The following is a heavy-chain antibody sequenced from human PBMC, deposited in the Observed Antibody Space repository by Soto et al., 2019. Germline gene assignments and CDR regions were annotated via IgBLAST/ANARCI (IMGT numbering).Heavy chain of an antibody. Sequence: QVQLPESGPGLVKPSGTLSLTCAVSGGSISSSNWWSWVRQPPGKGLEWIGEIYHSGSTNYNPSLKSRVSISVDKSQNQFSLKLSAAAAADTAVYYCARGGDYGDYEFLNAFDIWGQGTMVTVSS. J-gene: IGHJ3*02. D-gene: IGHD4-17*01. V-gene: IGHV4-4*02. CDR1: GGSISSSNW. CDR3: ARGGDYGDYEFLNAFDI. CDR2: IYHSGST.